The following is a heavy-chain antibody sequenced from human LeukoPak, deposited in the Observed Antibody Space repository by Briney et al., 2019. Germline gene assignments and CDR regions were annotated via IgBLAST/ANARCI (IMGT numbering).Heavy chain of an antibody. V-gene: IGHV3-30-3*01. D-gene: IGHD4-11*01. CDR3: ARVSRDFYSNYYYYYGMDV. CDR2: ISYDGSNE. J-gene: IGHJ6*02. CDR1: GFTFSGYP. Sequence: GGSLRLSCEASGFTFSGYPIHWVRQDPGKGLEWVAVISYDGSNEYYADSVKGRFTISRDNSKNTLYLQMNSLRAEDTAVYYCARVSRDFYSNYYYYYGMDVWGQGTTVTVSS.